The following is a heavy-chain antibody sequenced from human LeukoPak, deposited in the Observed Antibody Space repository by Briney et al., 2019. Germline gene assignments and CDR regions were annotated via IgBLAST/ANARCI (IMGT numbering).Heavy chain of an antibody. J-gene: IGHJ6*03. CDR2: IYYSGGT. D-gene: IGHD3-10*01. V-gene: IGHV4-59*01. CDR3: ARGQTMVRGVIKTPSYYYMDV. Sequence: SETLSLTCTVSGGSISSYYWSWIRQPPGKGLEWIGYIYYSGGTNYNPSLKSRVTISVDTSKNQFSLKLSSVTAADTAVYYCARGQTMVRGVIKTPSYYYMDVWGKGTTVTVSS. CDR1: GGSISSYY.